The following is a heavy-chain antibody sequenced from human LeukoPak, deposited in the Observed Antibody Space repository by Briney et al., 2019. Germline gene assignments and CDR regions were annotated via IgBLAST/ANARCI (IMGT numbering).Heavy chain of an antibody. Sequence: SETLSLTCAVYGGSFSGYYWSWIRQPPGKGLEWIGEINHSGSTNYNPSLKSRVTISVDTSKNQFPLKLSSVTAADTAVYYCARRGYDYVWGSYRYFGTLDYWGQGTLVTVSS. J-gene: IGHJ4*02. D-gene: IGHD3-16*02. V-gene: IGHV4-34*01. CDR2: INHSGST. CDR1: GGSFSGYY. CDR3: ARRGYDYVWGSYRYFGTLDY.